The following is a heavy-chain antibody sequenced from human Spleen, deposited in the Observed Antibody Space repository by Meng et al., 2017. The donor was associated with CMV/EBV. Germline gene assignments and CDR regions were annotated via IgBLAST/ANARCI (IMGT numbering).Heavy chain of an antibody. D-gene: IGHD3-10*01. J-gene: IGHJ4*02. CDR2: ISPDGSNKLYADSFDGSNK. Sequence: AMHWVRQAPGKGLEWLTVISPDGSNKLYADSFDGSNKHFAESVKGRFTISRDNTKNTLYLQMNSLRAEDTAVYFCARSIWFGELVDYWGQGALVTVSS. CDR1: A. CDR3: ARSIWFGELVDY. V-gene: IGHV3-30-3*01.